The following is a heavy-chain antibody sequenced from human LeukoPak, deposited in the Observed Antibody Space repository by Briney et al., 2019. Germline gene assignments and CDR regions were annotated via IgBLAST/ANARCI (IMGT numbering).Heavy chain of an antibody. J-gene: IGHJ2*01. D-gene: IGHD2-21*01. V-gene: IGHV3-33*06. CDR1: GFTFSSYG. CDR3: AKEGGDYGYFDL. Sequence: GGSLRLSCAASGFTFSSYGMHWVRQAPGKGLERVAVIWYDGSNKYYADSVKGRFTISRDNSKNTLYLQMNSLRAEDTAVYYCAKEGGDYGYFDLWGRGTLVTVSS. CDR2: IWYDGSNK.